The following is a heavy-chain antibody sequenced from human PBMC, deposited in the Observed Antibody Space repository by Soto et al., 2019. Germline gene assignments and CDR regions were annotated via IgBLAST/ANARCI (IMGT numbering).Heavy chain of an antibody. D-gene: IGHD6-19*01. CDR2: ISNNGGST. CDR1: VFIFSIFG. J-gene: IGHJ4*02. V-gene: IGHV3-23*01. Sequence: PGGSLLLSCASSVFIFSIFGMSWVRQAPGKGLGWVSTISNNGGSTYSADSVKGRFTISRDNSKNTLYLQMNSLRAEDTAVYYCAKDPDISGWYKTDLDYWGQGTMVTVSS. CDR3: AKDPDISGWYKTDLDY.